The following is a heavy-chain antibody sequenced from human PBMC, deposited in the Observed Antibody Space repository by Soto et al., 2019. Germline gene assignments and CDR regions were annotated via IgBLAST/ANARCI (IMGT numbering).Heavy chain of an antibody. J-gene: IGHJ6*02. D-gene: IGHD4-17*01. CDR1: GGSISSGGYS. CDR2: IYHSGST. Sequence: PSETLSLPCAVSGGSISSGGYSWGWIRQPPGKGLEWIGYIYHSGSTYYNPSLKSRVTISVDRSKNQFSLKLSSVTAADTAVYYCARAHYGDYGYGMDVWGQGTTVTVS. V-gene: IGHV4-30-2*01. CDR3: ARAHYGDYGYGMDV.